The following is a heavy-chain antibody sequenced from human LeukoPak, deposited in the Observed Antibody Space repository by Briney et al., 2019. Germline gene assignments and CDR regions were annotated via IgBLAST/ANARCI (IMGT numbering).Heavy chain of an antibody. CDR2: IYYSGST. CDR1: GGSISSGGYY. Sequence: SETLSLTCTVSGGSISSGGYYWSWIRQPPGKGLEWIGYIYYSGSTNYNPSLKSRVTISVDTSKNQFSLKLSSVTAADTAVYYCARVRRMGSSFDYWGQGTLVTVSS. D-gene: IGHD6-6*01. J-gene: IGHJ4*02. CDR3: ARVRRMGSSFDY. V-gene: IGHV4-61*08.